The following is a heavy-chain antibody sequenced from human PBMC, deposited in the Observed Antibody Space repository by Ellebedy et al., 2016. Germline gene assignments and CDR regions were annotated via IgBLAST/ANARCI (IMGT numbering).Heavy chain of an antibody. CDR2: ISSGSSSI. Sequence: GGSLRLSCAASGFTFSSYSMNWVRQAPGKGLEWISFISSGSSSIFYADSVKGRFTISRDNAKNSLYLQMNNLRAEDTAVYYCVRDHLHYYDSSGYNFQYWGQGTLVTVSS. J-gene: IGHJ1*01. D-gene: IGHD3-22*01. CDR3: VRDHLHYYDSSGYNFQY. V-gene: IGHV3-48*04. CDR1: GFTFSSYS.